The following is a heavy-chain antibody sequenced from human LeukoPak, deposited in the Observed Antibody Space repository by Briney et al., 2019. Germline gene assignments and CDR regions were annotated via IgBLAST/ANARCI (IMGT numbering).Heavy chain of an antibody. CDR1: GGSISSYY. V-gene: IGHV4-59*01. CDR2: IYYSGST. J-gene: IGHJ4*02. Sequence: PSETLSLTCTVSGGSISSYYWSWIRQPPGKGLEWIGYIYYSGSTNYNPSLKSRVTVSVDTSKNQFSLKLSSVTAADTAVYYCARAILVAGTPTYYFDYWGQGTLVTVSS. D-gene: IGHD6-19*01. CDR3: ARAILVAGTPTYYFDY.